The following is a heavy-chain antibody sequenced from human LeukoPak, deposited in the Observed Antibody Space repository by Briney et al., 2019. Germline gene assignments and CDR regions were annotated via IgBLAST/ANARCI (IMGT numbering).Heavy chain of an antibody. CDR3: ARHRYYTSYYFDY. CDR1: GGSFSGYY. Sequence: SETLSLTCAVYGGSFSGYYWSWIRQPPGKGLEWIGEINHSGSTNYNPSLKSRVTISVDTSKNQFSLKLSSVTAADTAVYYCARHRYYTSYYFDYWGQGTLVTVSS. J-gene: IGHJ4*02. CDR2: INHSGST. D-gene: IGHD2/OR15-2a*01. V-gene: IGHV4-34*01.